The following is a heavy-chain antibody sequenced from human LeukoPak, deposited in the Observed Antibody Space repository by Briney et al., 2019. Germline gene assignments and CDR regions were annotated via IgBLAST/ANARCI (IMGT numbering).Heavy chain of an antibody. CDR3: ARDRDWGFDY. Sequence: GGSLRLPCAASGFTFSSYNMNWVRQAPGKGLEWVSSITTRSSYIYYADSVKGRFTISRDNAKNSLFLQMNSLRAEDTAVYYCARDRDWGFDYWGQGTLVTVSS. V-gene: IGHV3-21*01. D-gene: IGHD7-27*01. J-gene: IGHJ4*02. CDR2: ITTRSSYI. CDR1: GFTFSSYN.